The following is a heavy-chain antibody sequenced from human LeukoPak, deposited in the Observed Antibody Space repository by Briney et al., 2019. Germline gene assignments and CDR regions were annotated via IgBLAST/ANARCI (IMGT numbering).Heavy chain of an antibody. CDR2: INPNSGGT. D-gene: IGHD3-22*01. J-gene: IGHJ4*02. V-gene: IGHV1-2*06. Sequence: ASVKVSCKASGYTFTSYYMHWVRQAPGQGLEWMGRINPNSGGTNYAQKFQGRVTMTRDTSISTAYMELSRLRSDDTAVYYCARASDSSGYSTDFDYWGQGTLVTVSS. CDR3: ARASDSSGYSTDFDY. CDR1: GYTFTSYY.